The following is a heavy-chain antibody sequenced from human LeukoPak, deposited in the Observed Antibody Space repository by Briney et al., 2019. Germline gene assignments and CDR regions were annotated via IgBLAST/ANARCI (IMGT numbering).Heavy chain of an antibody. CDR3: ARGEYYYGSGSYYLYGMDV. D-gene: IGHD3-10*01. Sequence: SETLSLTCPVSGCSISSYYWSWIRQPPGKGLEGIGYIYYSGSTNYNPSLKSRVTISVDTSKNQFSLKLSSVTAADTAVYYCARGEYYYGSGSYYLYGMDVWGQGTTVTVSS. J-gene: IGHJ6*02. CDR2: IYYSGST. CDR1: GCSISSYY. V-gene: IGHV4-59*01.